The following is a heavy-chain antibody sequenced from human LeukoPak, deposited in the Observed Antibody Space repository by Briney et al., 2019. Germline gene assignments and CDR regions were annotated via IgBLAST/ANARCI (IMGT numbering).Heavy chain of an antibody. D-gene: IGHD3-16*02. CDR3: ARDLMITFGGIIVSRHYFDY. Sequence: GASVKVSCKASGGTFSSYAISWVRQAPGQGLEWMGGIIPIFGTANYAQKFQGRVTITADESTSTAYMELSSLRSEDTAVYYCARDLMITFGGIIVSRHYFDYWGQGTLVTVSS. J-gene: IGHJ4*02. V-gene: IGHV1-69*13. CDR1: GGTFSSYA. CDR2: IIPIFGTA.